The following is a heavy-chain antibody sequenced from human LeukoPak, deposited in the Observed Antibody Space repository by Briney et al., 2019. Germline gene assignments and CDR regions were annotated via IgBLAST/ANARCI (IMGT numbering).Heavy chain of an antibody. V-gene: IGHV1-69*05. CDR3: ASSNWNDVHWFDP. Sequence: VKVSCKASGGTFSSYAISWVRQAPGQGLEWMGRIIPIFGTASYAQKFQGRVTITTDESTSTAYMELSSLRSEDTAVYYCASSNWNDVHWFDPWGQGTLVTVSS. D-gene: IGHD1-1*01. CDR2: IIPIFGTA. CDR1: GGTFSSYA. J-gene: IGHJ5*02.